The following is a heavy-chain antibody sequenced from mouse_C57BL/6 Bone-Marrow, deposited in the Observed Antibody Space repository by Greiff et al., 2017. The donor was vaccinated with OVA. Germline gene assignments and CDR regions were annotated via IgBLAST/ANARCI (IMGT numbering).Heavy chain of an antibody. Sequence: QVQLQQPGTELVKPGASVKLSCKASGYTFTSYWMHWVKQRPGQGLEWIGNINPSNGGTNYNEKFKSKATLTVDKSSSTAYMQLSSLTSEDSAVYECARRGLIYYGSNSMDYWGQGTSVTVSS. V-gene: IGHV1-53*01. CDR3: ARRGLIYYGSNSMDY. CDR2: INPSNGGT. D-gene: IGHD1-1*01. CDR1: GYTFTSYW. J-gene: IGHJ4*01.